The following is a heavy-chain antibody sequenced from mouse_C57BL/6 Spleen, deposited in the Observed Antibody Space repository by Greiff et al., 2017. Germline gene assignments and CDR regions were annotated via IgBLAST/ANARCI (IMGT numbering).Heavy chain of an antibody. CDR2: IRNKANGYTT. Sequence: EVHLVESGGGLVQPGGSLSLSCAASGFTFTDYYMSWVRQPPGKALEWLGFIRNKANGYTTEYSASVKGRFTISRDNSQSILYLQMNALRAEDSATYYCARYRGELGGDYFDYWGQGTTLTVAS. D-gene: IGHD4-1*01. CDR1: GFTFTDYY. V-gene: IGHV7-3*01. J-gene: IGHJ2*01. CDR3: ARYRGELGGDYFDY.